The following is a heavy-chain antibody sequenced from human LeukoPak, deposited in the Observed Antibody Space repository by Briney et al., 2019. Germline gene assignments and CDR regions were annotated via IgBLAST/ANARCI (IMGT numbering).Heavy chain of an antibody. V-gene: IGHV4-4*09. CDR2: IHSDGTT. Sequence: SETPSLTCSVSGGSLTNYYWGWIRQPPGKGLEFIGYIHSDGTTNYDSSLRSRVAISLDTSKIQFSLRLYSVTAADTALYFCARLNFRGGEALHFDSWGQGTLVTVSS. J-gene: IGHJ4*02. D-gene: IGHD3-16*01. CDR1: GGSLTNYY. CDR3: ARLNFRGGEALHFDS.